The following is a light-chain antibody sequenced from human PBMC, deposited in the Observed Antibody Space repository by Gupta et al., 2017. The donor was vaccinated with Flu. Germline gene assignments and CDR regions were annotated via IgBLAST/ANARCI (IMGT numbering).Light chain of an antibody. V-gene: IGKV2-30*01. Sequence: DVVRTQSPLSLPVTLGQPASISCRSSQSRVYSDGNTYLHWFQQRPGQSPRRLIYKGSHRESGVPDRFSGSGSGTDFTLKISSVEAEDVGVYYCKQSERCPWAFGQGTKVEIK. CDR3: KQSERCPWA. J-gene: IGKJ1*01. CDR2: KGS. CDR1: QSRVYSDGNTY.